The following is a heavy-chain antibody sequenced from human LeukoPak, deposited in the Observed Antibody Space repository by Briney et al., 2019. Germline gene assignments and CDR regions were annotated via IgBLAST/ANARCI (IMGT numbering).Heavy chain of an antibody. CDR1: GFTFSDYS. V-gene: IGHV3-11*04. D-gene: IGHD6-13*01. CDR3: ARARDGSSWPDFDY. CDR2: ITDSGSTI. Sequence: GGSLRLSCAASGFTFSDYSMSWIRQAPGKGLEWVSYITDSGSTIYYADSVKGRFTISRDNAKNSLYLQMNSLRAEDTAVYYCARARDGSSWPDFDYWGQGTLVTVSS. J-gene: IGHJ4*02.